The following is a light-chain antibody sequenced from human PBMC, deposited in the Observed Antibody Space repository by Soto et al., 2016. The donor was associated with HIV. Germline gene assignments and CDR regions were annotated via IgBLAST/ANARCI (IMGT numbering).Light chain of an antibody. CDR2: KAS. J-gene: IGKJ3*01. Sequence: DIQMTQSPSTLSASVGDRVTITCRASQSISSWLAWYQQKPGQAPKLLIYKASTLESGVPSRFSGSGSGTEFTLTISSLQPDDFATYYCQQYNSYSFTFGPGTKVDIQ. V-gene: IGKV1-5*03. CDR3: QQYNSYSFT. CDR1: QSISSW.